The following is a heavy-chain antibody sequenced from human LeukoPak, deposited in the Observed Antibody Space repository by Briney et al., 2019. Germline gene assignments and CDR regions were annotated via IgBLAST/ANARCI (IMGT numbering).Heavy chain of an antibody. CDR2: ISFDGNKE. V-gene: IGHV3-30-3*01. Sequence: GRSLRLSCEASGFHFITYAMHWVRQAPGKGLEWVAVISFDGNKEYYADSVKGRFTISRDNPRHTLYLQMNSLRAEDTAVYYCAKEGGNCSGGSCYDNWFDPWGQGTLVTVSS. J-gene: IGHJ5*02. CDR1: GFHFITYA. CDR3: AKEGGNCSGGSCYDNWFDP. D-gene: IGHD2-15*01.